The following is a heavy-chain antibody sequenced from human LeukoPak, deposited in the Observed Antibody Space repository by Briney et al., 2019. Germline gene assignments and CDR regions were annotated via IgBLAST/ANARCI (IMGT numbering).Heavy chain of an antibody. CDR2: ISDDGSKT. CDR1: GFTFSYYG. D-gene: IGHD6-19*01. Sequence: PGGSLRLSCEGSGFTFSYYGIHWVRQAPGKALEWVAFISDDGSKTYYADSVKGRFSISRDNPKSTLPLQMNSLRAEDTAVYYCARDTTDPVAPLLYHMDVWGKGTPVTVSS. CDR3: ARDTTDPVAPLLYHMDV. V-gene: IGHV3-30*03. J-gene: IGHJ6*03.